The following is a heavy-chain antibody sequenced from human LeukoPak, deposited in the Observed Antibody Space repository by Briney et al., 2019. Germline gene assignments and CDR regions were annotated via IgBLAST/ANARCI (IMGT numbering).Heavy chain of an antibody. Sequence: SETLSLTCAVSGYSISSGSYWGWIRQPPGKGLEWIGSMFRNGDTHYNPSLKSRLTLSVATSRNQFSLELTSVTAADTAIYYCARQRTSGPYSAYYFDSWGRGALVTVSS. D-gene: IGHD3-10*01. CDR2: MFRNGDT. J-gene: IGHJ4*02. V-gene: IGHV4-38-2*01. CDR1: GYSISSGSY. CDR3: ARQRTSGPYSAYYFDS.